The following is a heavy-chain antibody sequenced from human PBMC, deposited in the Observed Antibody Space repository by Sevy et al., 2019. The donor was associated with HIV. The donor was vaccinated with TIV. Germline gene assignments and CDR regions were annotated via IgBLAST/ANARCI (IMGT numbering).Heavy chain of an antibody. J-gene: IGHJ6*02. Sequence: SETLSLTCAVSGDSISSNTWWSWVRQPPGKGLEWIGEIYHSGNTNYNPSLKSRVTISVDKSKNKFSLKLNTVTAADTAVYYCARQSYGSGSRYSMDVWGQGTTVTVSS. V-gene: IGHV4-4*02. CDR2: IYHSGNT. CDR3: ARQSYGSGSRYSMDV. D-gene: IGHD3-10*01. CDR1: GDSISSNTW.